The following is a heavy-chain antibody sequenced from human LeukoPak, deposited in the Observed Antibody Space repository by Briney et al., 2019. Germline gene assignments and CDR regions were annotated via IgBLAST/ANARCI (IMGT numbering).Heavy chain of an antibody. Sequence: PSETLSLTCTVSGGSISSYYWSWIRQPPGKGLEWIGYIYYSGSTNYNPSLKSRVTISVDTSKNQFSLKLSSVTAADTAVYCCAREVGVVPAASPKYNWFDPWGQGTLVTVSS. CDR2: IYYSGST. V-gene: IGHV4-59*01. J-gene: IGHJ5*02. D-gene: IGHD2-2*01. CDR1: GGSISSYY. CDR3: AREVGVVPAASPKYNWFDP.